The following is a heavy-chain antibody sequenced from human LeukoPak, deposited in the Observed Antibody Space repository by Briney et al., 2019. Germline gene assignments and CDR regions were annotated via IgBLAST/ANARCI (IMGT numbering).Heavy chain of an antibody. Sequence: SVKVSCKASGGTFSSYAISWVRQAPGQGLEWMGGIIPIFGTANYAQKFQGRVTITADESTSTAYMELSSLRSEDTAVYYCARAGGPYFYDSRGYPYYFEYWGQGTLVTVSS. CDR3: ARAGGPYFYDSRGYPYYFEY. V-gene: IGHV1-69*13. CDR1: GGTFSSYA. D-gene: IGHD3-22*01. CDR2: IIPIFGTA. J-gene: IGHJ4*02.